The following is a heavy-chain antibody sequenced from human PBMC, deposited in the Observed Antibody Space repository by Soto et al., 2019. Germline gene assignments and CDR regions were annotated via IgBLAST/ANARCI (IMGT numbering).Heavy chain of an antibody. J-gene: IGHJ6*02. Sequence: SETLSLTCAVSGGSISSSNWWSWVRQPPGKGLEWIGEIYHSGSTNYNPSLKSRVTISVDKSKNQFSLKLSSVTAADTAVYYCARRHYCRGDCTINPDYYYGMDVWGQGTTVTAP. D-gene: IGHD2-21*02. CDR1: GGSISSSNW. CDR3: ARRHYCRGDCTINPDYYYGMDV. CDR2: IYHSGST. V-gene: IGHV4-4*02.